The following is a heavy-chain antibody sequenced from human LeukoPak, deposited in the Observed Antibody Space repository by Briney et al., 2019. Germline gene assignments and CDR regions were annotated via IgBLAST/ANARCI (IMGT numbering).Heavy chain of an antibody. D-gene: IGHD4/OR15-4a*01. Sequence: SETLSLTCTVSGGSISSGGYYWSWIRQPPGKGLEWIGSIYYSGSTYYNPSLKSRVTISVDTSKNQFSLKLSSVTAADTAVYYCARHGADLLFDYWGQGTLVTVSS. CDR2: IYYSGST. J-gene: IGHJ4*02. V-gene: IGHV4-39*01. CDR3: ARHGADLLFDY. CDR1: GGSISSGGYY.